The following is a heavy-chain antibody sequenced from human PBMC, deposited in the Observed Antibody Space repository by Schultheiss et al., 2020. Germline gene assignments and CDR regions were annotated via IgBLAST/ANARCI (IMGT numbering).Heavy chain of an antibody. CDR3: AKEVDEGGSYRFDY. CDR1: GFTFSSYA. D-gene: IGHD1-26*01. J-gene: IGHJ4*02. CDR2: ISGSGGST. V-gene: IGHV3-23*01. Sequence: GGSLRLSCAASGFTFSSYAMSWVRQAPGKGLEWFSAISGSGGSTYYADSVKGRFTISRDNSKNTLYLQMNSMRAEDTAVYYCAKEVDEGGSYRFDYWGQGTLVTVSS.